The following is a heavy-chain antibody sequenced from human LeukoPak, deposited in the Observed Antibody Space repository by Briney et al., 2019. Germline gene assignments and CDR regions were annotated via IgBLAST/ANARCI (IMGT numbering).Heavy chain of an antibody. J-gene: IGHJ4*02. CDR3: ARFSGYSDSTLYYLDY. Sequence: SETLSLTCAVYDRSFSGYYWSWIRQPPGKGLEWIGEINHRGGTNYNPSLKSRVTMSIDTSKNQFSLRLSSVTAADTAVYYCARFSGYSDSTLYYLDYWGKGTLVSVSS. D-gene: IGHD3-22*01. CDR2: INHRGGT. CDR1: DRSFSGYY. V-gene: IGHV4-34*01.